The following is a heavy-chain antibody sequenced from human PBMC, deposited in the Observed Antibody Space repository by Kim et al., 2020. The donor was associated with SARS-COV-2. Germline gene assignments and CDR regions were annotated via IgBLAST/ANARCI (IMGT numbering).Heavy chain of an antibody. CDR3: ARQYGDSHYYGMDV. CDR2: INAGNGNT. V-gene: IGHV1-3*01. J-gene: IGHJ6*02. CDR1: GYTFTSYA. D-gene: IGHD4-17*01. Sequence: ASVKVSCKASGYTFTSYAMHWVRQAPGQRLEWMGWINAGNGNTKYSQKFQGRATITRDTSASTAYMELSSLRSEDTAVYYCARQYGDSHYYGMDVCGQGTTVTVSS.